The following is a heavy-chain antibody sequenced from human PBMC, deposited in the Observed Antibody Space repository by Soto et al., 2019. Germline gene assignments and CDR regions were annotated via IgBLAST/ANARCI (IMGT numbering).Heavy chain of an antibody. Sequence: QVQLVQSGAEVKKPGSSVKVSCKASGGTFSSYAISWVRQAPGQGLEWMGGIIPIFGTANYAQKFQGRVTITADKSTSTAYMELSSRRSEDTAVYYCASRNGSGSYYYYYGMDVWGQGTTVTVSS. D-gene: IGHD3-10*01. V-gene: IGHV1-69*06. CDR1: GGTFSSYA. CDR3: ASRNGSGSYYYYYGMDV. CDR2: IIPIFGTA. J-gene: IGHJ6*02.